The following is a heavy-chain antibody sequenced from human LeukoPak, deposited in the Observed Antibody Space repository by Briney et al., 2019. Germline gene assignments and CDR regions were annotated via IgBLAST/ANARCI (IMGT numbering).Heavy chain of an antibody. Sequence: PGGSLRLSCAASGFTFSSYWMHWVRQAPGKGLGWVSRINSDGSSTSYADSVKGRFTISRDNAKNTLYLQMNSLRAEDTAVYYCASYGSDAFDIWGQGTMVTVSS. CDR3: ASYGSDAFDI. V-gene: IGHV3-74*01. J-gene: IGHJ3*02. D-gene: IGHD1-26*01. CDR1: GFTFSSYW. CDR2: INSDGSST.